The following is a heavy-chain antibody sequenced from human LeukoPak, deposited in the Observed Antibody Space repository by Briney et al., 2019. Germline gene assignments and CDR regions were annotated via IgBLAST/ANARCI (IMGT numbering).Heavy chain of an antibody. V-gene: IGHV3-30*02. CDR3: AKEHRGVGAVTLYDYFDS. CDR1: GFNFRTFG. J-gene: IGHJ4*02. Sequence: PGGSLRLPCATSGFNFRTFGTHWLRQAPGKGLEWVAFIQVDGSKGSYADSVRGRFTISRDSSKNTLSLQMNGLRVEDTAVYYCAKEHRGVGAVTLYDYFDSWGQGTLVTVSS. CDR2: IQVDGSKG. D-gene: IGHD1-26*01.